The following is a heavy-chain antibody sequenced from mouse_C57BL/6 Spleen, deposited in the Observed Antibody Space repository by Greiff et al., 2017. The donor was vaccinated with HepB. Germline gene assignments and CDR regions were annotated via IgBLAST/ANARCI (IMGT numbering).Heavy chain of an antibody. CDR2: IRNKANGYTT. CDR1: GFTFTDYY. Sequence: EVQRVESGGGLVQPGGSLSLSCAASGFTFTDYYMSWVRQPPGKALEWLGFIRNKANGYTTEYSASVKGRFTISRDNSQSILYLQMNALRAEDSATYYCARYRSNWDYYFDYWGQGTTLTVSS. CDR3: ARYRSNWDYYFDY. J-gene: IGHJ2*01. D-gene: IGHD4-1*01. V-gene: IGHV7-3*01.